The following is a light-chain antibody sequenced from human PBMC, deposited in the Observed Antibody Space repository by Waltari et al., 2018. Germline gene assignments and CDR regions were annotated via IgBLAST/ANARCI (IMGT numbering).Light chain of an antibody. CDR1: SSDIGTYTF. J-gene: IGLJ3*02. V-gene: IGLV2-14*03. CDR3: SSYTGSSTLWV. CDR2: DVS. Sequence: QSALTQPASVSGSPGQSITISCTGTSSDIGTYTFVSWYQQHPGKAPKLMIYDVSYRPSGVSNRCSGSKSGNTASPTISGLQAEDEADYYCSSYTGSSTLWVFGGGTKLSVL.